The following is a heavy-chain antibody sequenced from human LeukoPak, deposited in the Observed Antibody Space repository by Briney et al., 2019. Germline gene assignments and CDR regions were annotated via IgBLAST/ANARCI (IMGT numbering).Heavy chain of an antibody. CDR2: INHRGST. CDR1: GGSLSGYY. CDR3: ARGRSGNYYGLGSYYNY. D-gene: IGHD3-10*01. V-gene: IGHV4-34*01. J-gene: IGHJ4*02. Sequence: SETLSLTCAVYGGSLSGYYWSWIRQPPGEGLEWIGEINHRGSTNDNPSLKSRVTISVDTSKNQFSLKLSSVTAADTAVYYCARGRSGNYYGLGSYYNYWGQGTLVTVSS.